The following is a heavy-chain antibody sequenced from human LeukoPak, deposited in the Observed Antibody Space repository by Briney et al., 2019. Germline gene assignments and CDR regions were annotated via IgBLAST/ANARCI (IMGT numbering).Heavy chain of an antibody. CDR2: INSDESST. V-gene: IGHV3-74*01. J-gene: IGHJ4*02. CDR1: GFTFSSYW. CDR3: TTGAVGVAAGVGLDY. D-gene: IGHD6-13*01. Sequence: GGSLRLSCAASGFTFSSYWMYWVRQAPGKGLVWVSRINSDESSTSYADSVKGRFTISRDNAKNTLYLQMNSLRAEDTAVYYCTTGAVGVAAGVGLDYWGQGTLVTVSS.